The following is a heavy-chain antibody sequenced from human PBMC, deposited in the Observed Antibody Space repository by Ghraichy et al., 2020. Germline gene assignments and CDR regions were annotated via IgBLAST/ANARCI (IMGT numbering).Heavy chain of an antibody. D-gene: IGHD4-17*01. V-gene: IGHV3-30*18. CDR3: AKDQTLTTVTTWDY. J-gene: IGHJ4*02. CDR1: GFTFNNYG. CDR2: ISYDGSNK. Sequence: GGSLRLSCAASGFTFNNYGMHWVRQAPGKGLEWVAVISYDGSNKYYADSVKGRFTISRDNSKNTLYLQMNSLRAEDTAVYYCAKDQTLTTVTTWDYWGQGTLVTVSS.